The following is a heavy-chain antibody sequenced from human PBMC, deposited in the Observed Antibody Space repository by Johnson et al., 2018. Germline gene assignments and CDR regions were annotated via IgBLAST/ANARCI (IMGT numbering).Heavy chain of an antibody. D-gene: IGHD1-26*01. J-gene: IGHJ6*02. V-gene: IGHV3-33*01. CDR3: ARGELLTGQYYYDVMDV. CDR1: GFTFSSYG. CDR2: IWYDGSNK. Sequence: QVQLVESGGGVVQPGRSLRLSCAASGFTFSSYGMHWVRQAPGKGLEWVAVIWYDGSNKYYADSVKGRFTISRDNSNKTLYLQMNSLRAEDPAVYSCARGELLTGQYYYDVMDVWGQGTTVTVSS.